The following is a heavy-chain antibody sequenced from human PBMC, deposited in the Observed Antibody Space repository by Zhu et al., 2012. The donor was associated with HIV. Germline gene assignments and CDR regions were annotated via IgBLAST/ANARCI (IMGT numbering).Heavy chain of an antibody. D-gene: IGHD2-21*02. CDR1: GFSISRGHY. CDR2: IYHHGRT. CDR3: ARHVVELTDPYYFDS. J-gene: IGHJ4*02. V-gene: IGHV4-38-2*01. Sequence: QVQLQESGPGLVEPSETLSLTCGVSGFSISRGHYWGWVRQSPGKGLEWIGSIYHHGRTYINPSLKSRVTISVDTSKNQFSLKLKSVTAADTAVYYCARHVVELTDPYYFDSWGQGTLVAVSS.